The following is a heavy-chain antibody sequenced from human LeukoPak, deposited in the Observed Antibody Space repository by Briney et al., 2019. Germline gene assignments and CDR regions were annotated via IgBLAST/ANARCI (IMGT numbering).Heavy chain of an antibody. CDR2: IYHSGST. CDR1: GGSINSSNW. D-gene: IGHD4-23*01. Sequence: SGTLALTCAVSGGSINSSNWWSWVRQPPGKGLEWIGEIYHSGSTNYNPSLKSRVTISVDKSKNQFSLKLSSVTAADTAVYYCARRSYGGLYYFDYWGQGTLVTVSS. J-gene: IGHJ4*02. CDR3: ARRSYGGLYYFDY. V-gene: IGHV4-4*02.